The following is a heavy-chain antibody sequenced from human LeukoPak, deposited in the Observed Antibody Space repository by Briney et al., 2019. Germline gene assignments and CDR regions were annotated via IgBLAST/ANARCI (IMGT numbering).Heavy chain of an antibody. J-gene: IGHJ3*02. CDR3: ASPVGATTVRAFDI. D-gene: IGHD1-26*01. CDR1: GFIFSDHY. CDR2: TRNEANIYTT. Sequence: PGGSLRLSCAASGFIFSDHYMEWVRQAPGKGLEWLGRTRNEANIYTTKYAASVKGRFTISRDDSKNSLYLQMNSLKTEDTAVYYCASPVGATTVRAFDIWGHGTMVTVSS. V-gene: IGHV3-72*01.